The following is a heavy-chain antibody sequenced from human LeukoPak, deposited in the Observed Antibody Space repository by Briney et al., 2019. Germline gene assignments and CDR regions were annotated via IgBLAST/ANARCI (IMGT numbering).Heavy chain of an antibody. CDR1: GGTFSSYA. Sequence: GASVKVSCKASGGTFSSYAISWVRQAPGEGLEWMGRIIPILGIANYAQKFQGRVTITADKSTSTAYMELSSLRSEDTAVYYCARGDGHNYRYWGQGTLVTVSS. CDR3: ARGDGHNYRY. CDR2: IIPILGIA. J-gene: IGHJ4*02. D-gene: IGHD5-24*01. V-gene: IGHV1-69*04.